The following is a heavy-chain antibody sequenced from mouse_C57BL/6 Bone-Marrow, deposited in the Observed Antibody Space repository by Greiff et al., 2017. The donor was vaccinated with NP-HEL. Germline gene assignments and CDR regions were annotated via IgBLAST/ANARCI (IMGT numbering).Heavy chain of an antibody. V-gene: IGHV1-19*01. CDR2: INPYNGGT. Sequence: VQLKESGPVLVKPGASVKMSCKASGYTFTDYYMNWVKQSHGKSLEWIGVINPYNGGTSYNQKFKGKATLTVDKSSSTAYMELNSLTSEDSAVYYCARTHYYGSSYEFAYWGQGTLVTVSA. CDR1: GYTFTDYY. CDR3: ARTHYYGSSYEFAY. J-gene: IGHJ3*01. D-gene: IGHD1-1*01.